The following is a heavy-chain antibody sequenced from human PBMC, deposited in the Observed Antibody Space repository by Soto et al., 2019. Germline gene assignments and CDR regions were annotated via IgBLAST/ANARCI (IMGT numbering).Heavy chain of an antibody. CDR3: ARDRLGGGAQLT. CDR1: GGCDSSGSYY. CDR2: IYYSGST. J-gene: IGHJ4*02. D-gene: IGHD3-16*01. V-gene: IGHV4-61*01. Sequence: QVQLQESGPGLVKPSETQSLTCTVAGGCDSSGSYYWSWIRQPPGKGLEWIGYIYYSGSTNYNPSLKSRVTISVDTSKNQFSLKLSSVTAADTAVYYCARDRLGGGAQLTWGQGTLVTVSS.